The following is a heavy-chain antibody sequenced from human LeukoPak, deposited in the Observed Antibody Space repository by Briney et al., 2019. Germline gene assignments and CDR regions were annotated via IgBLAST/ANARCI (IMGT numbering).Heavy chain of an antibody. D-gene: IGHD2-2*01. CDR1: GFIFSNYW. J-gene: IGHJ4*02. CDR2: ISSSSSTI. CDR3: ARGTDY. Sequence: PGGSLRLSCAASGFIFSNYWMSWVRQAPGKGLEWVSYISSSSSTIYYADSVKGRFTISRDNAKNSLYLQMNSLRAEDTAVYYCARGTDYWGQGTLVTVSS. V-gene: IGHV3-48*01.